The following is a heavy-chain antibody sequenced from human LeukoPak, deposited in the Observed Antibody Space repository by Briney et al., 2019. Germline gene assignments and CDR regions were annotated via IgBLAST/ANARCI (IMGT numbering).Heavy chain of an antibody. CDR3: VRGDRRDF. CDR2: ISSSSGSK. Sequence: GGSLRLSCAASRFTFNSEPMNWVRQAPGKGLEWLSSISSSSGSKYYADAVRGRFIISRDNAKSSLFLQMNSLRVEDTAVYYCVRGDRRDFWGQGTLVTVSS. J-gene: IGHJ4*02. D-gene: IGHD2-21*02. CDR1: RFTFNSEP. V-gene: IGHV3-21*01.